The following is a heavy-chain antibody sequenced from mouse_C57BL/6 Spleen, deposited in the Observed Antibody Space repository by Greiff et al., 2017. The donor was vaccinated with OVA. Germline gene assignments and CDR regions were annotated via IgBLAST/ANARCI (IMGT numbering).Heavy chain of an antibody. J-gene: IGHJ1*03. CDR1: GYTFTDYN. CDR2: INPNNGGT. D-gene: IGHD1-1*01. CDR3: ARGFYYYGSSHWYFDV. V-gene: IGHV1-18*01. Sequence: EVKLQESGPELVKPGASVKIPCKASGYTFTDYNMDWVKQSHGKSLEWIGDINPNNGGTIYNQKFKGKATLTVDKSSSTAYMELRSLTSEDTAVYYCARGFYYYGSSHWYFDVWGTGTTVTVSS.